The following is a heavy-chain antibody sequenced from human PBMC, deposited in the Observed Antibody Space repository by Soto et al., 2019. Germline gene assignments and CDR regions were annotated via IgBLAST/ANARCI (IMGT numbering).Heavy chain of an antibody. Sequence: SETLSLTCTVSGGSISSYYWSCIRQPPGKGLEWIGYIYYSGSTNYNPSLKSRVTISVDTSKNQFSLKLSSVTAADTAVYYCARDGWYSYGRGAFDIWGQGTTVTV. CDR2: IYYSGST. J-gene: IGHJ3*02. CDR1: GGSISSYY. D-gene: IGHD5-18*01. CDR3: ARDGWYSYGRGAFDI. V-gene: IGHV4-59*01.